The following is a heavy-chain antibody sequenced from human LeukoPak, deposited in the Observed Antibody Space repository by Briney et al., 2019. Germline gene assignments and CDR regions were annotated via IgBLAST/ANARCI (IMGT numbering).Heavy chain of an antibody. CDR1: GFTFTNYW. CDR3: ARGYSYGLAPFDY. J-gene: IGHJ4*02. Sequence: PGGSLRLSCVASGFTFTNYWMSWVRQVPGKGLEWVANIKQDGGEELYADSVRGRYTISRDNAKNSLYLQMNSLRAEDTAVYHCARGYSYGLAPFDYWGQGTLVSVSS. V-gene: IGHV3-7*01. D-gene: IGHD5-18*01. CDR2: IKQDGGEE.